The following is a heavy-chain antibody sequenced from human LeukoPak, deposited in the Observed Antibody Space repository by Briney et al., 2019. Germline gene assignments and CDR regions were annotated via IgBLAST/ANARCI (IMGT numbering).Heavy chain of an antibody. CDR3: ARGVGSTSCYSPLCYYYGMDV. CDR1: GYTFTGYY. J-gene: IGHJ6*02. CDR2: INPNSGGT. Sequence: ASVKVSCKASGYTFTGYYMHWVRQAPGRGLEWMGWINPNSGGTNYAQKFQGRVTMTRDTSISTAYMELSRLRSDDTAVYYCARGVGSTSCYSPLCYYYGMDVWGQGTTVTVSS. V-gene: IGHV1-2*02. D-gene: IGHD2-2*02.